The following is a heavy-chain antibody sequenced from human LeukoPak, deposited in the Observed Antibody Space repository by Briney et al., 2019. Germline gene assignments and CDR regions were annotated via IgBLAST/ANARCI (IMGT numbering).Heavy chain of an antibody. CDR3: AKDPLSRRIAVYYFDY. D-gene: IGHD6-19*01. J-gene: IGHJ4*02. V-gene: IGHV3-30*02. CDR2: IRYDGSNK. CDR1: GFTFSSYA. Sequence: PGGSLRLSCAASGFTFSSYAMSWVRQAPGKGLEWVAFIRYDGSNKYYADSVKGRFTISRDNSKNTLYLQMNSLRAEDTAVYYCAKDPLSRRIAVYYFDYWGQGTLVTVSS.